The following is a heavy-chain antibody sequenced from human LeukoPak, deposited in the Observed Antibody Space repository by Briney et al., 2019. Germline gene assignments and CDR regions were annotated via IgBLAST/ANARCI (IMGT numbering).Heavy chain of an antibody. J-gene: IGHJ6*02. CDR2: IYPGDSST. D-gene: IGHD6-13*01. Sequence: GESLKISCKGSGYKFTNYWIGWVRQMPGKGLEWRGVIYPGDSSTRYSPSFQGQVTISADKSVSTVYLQWRSLKASDTAMYYCATSYSKSSTFYYYGMDVWGQGTTVTVS. V-gene: IGHV5-51*01. CDR1: GYKFTNYW. CDR3: ATSYSKSSTFYYYGMDV.